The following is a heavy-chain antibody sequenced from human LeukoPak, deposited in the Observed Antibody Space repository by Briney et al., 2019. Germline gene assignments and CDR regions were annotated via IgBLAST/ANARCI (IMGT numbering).Heavy chain of an antibody. CDR3: ARESPLRCSRTSCYEMNAFDI. J-gene: IGHJ3*02. V-gene: IGHV4-30-4*08. D-gene: IGHD2-2*01. CDR1: GGSISSGDYY. Sequence: SQTLSLTCTVSGGSISSGDYYWSWIRQPPGKGLEWIGYIYYSGSTYYNPSLKSRVTISVDTSKNQFSLKLSSVTAADTAVYYCARESPLRCSRTSCYEMNAFDIWGQGTMVTVSS. CDR2: IYYSGST.